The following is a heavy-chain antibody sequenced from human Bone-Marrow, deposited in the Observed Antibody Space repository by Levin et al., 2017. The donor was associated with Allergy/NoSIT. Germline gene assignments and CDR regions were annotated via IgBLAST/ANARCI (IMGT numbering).Heavy chain of an antibody. CDR3: ARAKKEVRLGHFYYGMDV. J-gene: IGHJ6*02. V-gene: IGHV1-8*01. CDR2: MNPNSGNT. Sequence: GESLKISCKASGYSFPSYDISWVRQATGQGLEWMGWMNPNSGNTGFAQKFQGRVTMIRNTSISAAYMELSSLRSEDTAVYYCARAKKEVRLGHFYYGMDVWGQGTTVTVSS. D-gene: IGHD3-16*01. CDR1: GYSFPSYD.